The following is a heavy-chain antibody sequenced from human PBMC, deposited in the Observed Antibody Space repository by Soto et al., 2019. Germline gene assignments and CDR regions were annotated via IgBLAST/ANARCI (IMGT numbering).Heavy chain of an antibody. D-gene: IGHD3-3*01. V-gene: IGHV4-4*02. Sequence: QVQLQESGPGLVKPSGTLSLTCAVSGGSIRSNNWWTWFRQPPGKGLEWIGEIYHTGSTNYNPSLQSRVTISVDNSKNQFSLRLSSVTAADTAVDYCASTLKISKFDYWGQGTLVTVSS. CDR3: ASTLKISKFDY. CDR2: IYHTGST. CDR1: GGSIRSNNW. J-gene: IGHJ4*02.